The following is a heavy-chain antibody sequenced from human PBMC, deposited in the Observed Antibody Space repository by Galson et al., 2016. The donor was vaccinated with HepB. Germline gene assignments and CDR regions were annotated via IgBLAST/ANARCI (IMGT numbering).Heavy chain of an antibody. D-gene: IGHD2-2*01. J-gene: IGHJ3*02. CDR2: ISYDGSNK. Sequence: SLRLSCAASGSTFSSYAMHWVRQAPGKGLEWVAVISYDGSNKYYADSVKGRFTISRDNSKNTLYLQMNSLRAEDTAVYYCARDPGGYCSSTSCYGKDAFDIWGQGTMVTVSS. V-gene: IGHV3-30-3*01. CDR3: ARDPGGYCSSTSCYGKDAFDI. CDR1: GSTFSSYA.